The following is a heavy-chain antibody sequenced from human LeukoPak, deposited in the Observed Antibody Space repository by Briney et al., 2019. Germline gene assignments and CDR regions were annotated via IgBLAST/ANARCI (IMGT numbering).Heavy chain of an antibody. V-gene: IGHV3-48*01. D-gene: IGHD3-9*01. CDR1: GFTFSSYS. Sequence: GGSLRLSCAASGFTFSSYSMNWVRQAPGKGLEWVSYISSSSSTIYHADSVKGRFTISRDNAKNSLYLQMNSLRAEDTAVYYCARDYFDWLLYPPGFDYWGQGTLVTVSS. CDR3: ARDYFDWLLYPPGFDY. J-gene: IGHJ4*02. CDR2: ISSSSSTI.